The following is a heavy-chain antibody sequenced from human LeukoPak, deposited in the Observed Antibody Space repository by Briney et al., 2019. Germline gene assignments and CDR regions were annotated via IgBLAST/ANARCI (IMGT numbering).Heavy chain of an antibody. V-gene: IGHV4-34*01. J-gene: IGHJ4*02. D-gene: IGHD1-26*01. CDR1: GGSFSGYY. CDR2: INHSGST. Sequence: SETLSLTCAVYGGSFSGYYWSWIRQPPGKGLEWIGEINHSGSTNYNPSLKSRVTISVDTSKNQFSLKLSSVTAADTAVYYCANGMNLNYWGQGTLVTVSS. CDR3: ANGMNLNY.